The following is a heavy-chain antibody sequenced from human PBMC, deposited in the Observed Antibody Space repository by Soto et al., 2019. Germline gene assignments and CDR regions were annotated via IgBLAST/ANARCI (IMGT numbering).Heavy chain of an antibody. J-gene: IGHJ6*02. CDR2: ISHDGRNK. Sequence: QVQLVESGGGVVQPGRSLSLSCAASAFTFSGYAMHWVRQAPGKGLEWVPTISHDGRNKIYSDSLNVRFTIARDNSKTTLYQQMNSLRAADTAVYYCAIDLVVLVTPYHGMDVWGQGTTVTVSS. CDR1: AFTFSGYA. V-gene: IGHV3-30*03. D-gene: IGHD3-22*01. CDR3: AIDLVVLVTPYHGMDV.